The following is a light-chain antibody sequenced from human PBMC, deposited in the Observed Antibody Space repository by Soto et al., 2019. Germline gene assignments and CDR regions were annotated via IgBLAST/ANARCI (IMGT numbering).Light chain of an antibody. CDR3: HQYETYSIT. CDR1: QNINSW. CDR2: DAS. V-gene: IGKV1-5*01. J-gene: IGKJ5*01. Sequence: DIQLTQSPTTLSASVGDRVTITCRASQNINSWLAWYQQKPGKAPKLLIYDASTVESGVPSRFRGSASESEFTLTISSLQPDDFATYYCHQYETYSITFGQGTRVETK.